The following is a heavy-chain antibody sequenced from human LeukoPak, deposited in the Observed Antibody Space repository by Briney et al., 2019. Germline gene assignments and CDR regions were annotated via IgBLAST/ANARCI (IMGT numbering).Heavy chain of an antibody. J-gene: IGHJ4*02. CDR3: AREGVTKYYFDY. D-gene: IGHD4-23*01. CDR2: IYYSGGT. CDR1: GGSISSYN. V-gene: IGHV4-59*01. Sequence: SETLSLTCTDSGGSISSYNWSWIRPPPGEGLEWIGYIYYSGGTEYNPSLKSRVAISVDTSKKQSSLKLSSVTAADTAVYYCAREGVTKYYFDYWGQARLATVSS.